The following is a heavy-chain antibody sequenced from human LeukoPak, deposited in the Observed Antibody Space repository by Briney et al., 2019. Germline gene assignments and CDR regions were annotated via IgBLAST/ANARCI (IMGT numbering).Heavy chain of an antibody. Sequence: ASVKVSCKASGYSFTAFYIHWVRQAPGQGLEWMGWIHPRRGDTNYAQKFQGRVTMTRDTSINTAYLDLSSLRSDDTAVYYCARELGGSYFDYWGQGTLVSVSS. CDR1: GYSFTAFY. D-gene: IGHD1-26*01. J-gene: IGHJ4*02. CDR3: ARELGGSYFDY. V-gene: IGHV1-2*02. CDR2: IHPRRGDT.